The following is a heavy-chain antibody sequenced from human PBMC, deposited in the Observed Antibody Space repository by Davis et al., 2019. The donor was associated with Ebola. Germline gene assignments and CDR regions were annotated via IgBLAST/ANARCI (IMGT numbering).Heavy chain of an antibody. D-gene: IGHD1-26*01. V-gene: IGHV1-46*01. Sequence: ASVKVSCKASGYTFTSYYMHWVRQAPGQGLEWMGRINPSGGSTSYAQKFQGRVTITADKSTSTAYMELSSLRSEDTAVYYCARSAVGRGYYYYGMDVWGQGTTVTVSS. CDR1: GYTFTSYY. CDR3: ARSAVGRGYYYYGMDV. CDR2: INPSGGST. J-gene: IGHJ6*02.